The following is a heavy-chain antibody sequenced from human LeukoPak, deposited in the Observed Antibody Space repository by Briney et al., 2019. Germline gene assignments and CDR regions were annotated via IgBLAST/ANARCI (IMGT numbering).Heavy chain of an antibody. CDR2: IYYSGST. Sequence: KASETLSLTCTVSGGSISSYYWSWIRQPPGKGLEWIGYIYYSGSTNYNPSLKSRVTISVDTSKNQFSLKLSSVTAADTAVYYCARRSLAAVDYWGQGTLVTVSS. D-gene: IGHD6-6*01. CDR3: ARRSLAAVDY. V-gene: IGHV4-59*08. CDR1: GGSISSYY. J-gene: IGHJ4*02.